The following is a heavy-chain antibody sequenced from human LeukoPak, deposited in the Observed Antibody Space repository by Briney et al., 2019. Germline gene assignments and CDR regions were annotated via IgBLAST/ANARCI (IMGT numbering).Heavy chain of an antibody. CDR2: MNPNNGNT. CDR1: GYTFTSYD. D-gene: IGHD2-2*01. J-gene: IGHJ6*03. V-gene: IGHV1-8*01. Sequence: ASVKVSCKASGYTFTSYDINWVRQATGQGLEWMGWMNPNNGNTGYAQKFQGRVTMTRNTSISTAYMELSSLRSEDTAVYYCASTTSPLYSYYMDVWGKGTTVTISS. CDR3: ASTTSPLYSYYMDV.